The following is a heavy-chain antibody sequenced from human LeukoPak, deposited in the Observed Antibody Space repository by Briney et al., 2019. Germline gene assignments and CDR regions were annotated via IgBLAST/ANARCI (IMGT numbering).Heavy chain of an antibody. J-gene: IGHJ4*02. V-gene: IGHV3-7*01. CDR3: AREAALWFGEPGLFDY. Sequence: GGSLRLSCAASGFTFSSYWMSWVRQAPGKGLEWVANIKQDGSEKYYVDSVKGRFPISRDNAKNSLYLQMNSLRAEDTAVYYCAREAALWFGEPGLFDYWGQGTLVTVSS. CDR1: GFTFSSYW. CDR2: IKQDGSEK. D-gene: IGHD3-10*01.